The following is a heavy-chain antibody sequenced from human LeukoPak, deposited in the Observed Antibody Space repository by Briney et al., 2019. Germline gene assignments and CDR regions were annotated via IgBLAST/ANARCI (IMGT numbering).Heavy chain of an antibody. Sequence: GESLKISCKGSGYSFISYWIGWVRQMHGKGLEWMGIMYPGDSDATYSPSFQGQVTMSADKSISTAYLQWRSLKASDTAMYYCARRQDYGGNSYGYWGQGTLVTVSS. CDR2: MYPGDSDA. CDR1: GYSFISYW. CDR3: ARRQDYGGNSYGY. J-gene: IGHJ4*02. V-gene: IGHV5-51*01. D-gene: IGHD4-23*01.